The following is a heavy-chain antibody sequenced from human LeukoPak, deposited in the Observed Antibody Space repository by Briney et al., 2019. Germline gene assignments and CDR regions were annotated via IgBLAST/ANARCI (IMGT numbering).Heavy chain of an antibody. V-gene: IGHV5-51*01. D-gene: IGHD5-12*01. CDR2: IYPGDSDT. CDR3: ARHGGYDRHFYYYMDV. CDR1: GYSFSTYW. J-gene: IGHJ6*03. Sequence: PWESLKISCTGSGYSFSTYWIAWVRQMPGKGLEWMGIIYPGDSDTRYSPSFQGQVTISADKSISTAYLQWSSLKASDTAMYYCARHGGYDRHFYYYMDVWGKGTTVTVSS.